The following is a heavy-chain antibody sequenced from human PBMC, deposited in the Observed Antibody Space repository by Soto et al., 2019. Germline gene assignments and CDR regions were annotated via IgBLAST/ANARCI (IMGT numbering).Heavy chain of an antibody. Sequence: QITLKESGPSPVKPTQTLTVTCTFSGFSLSNSGVGVAWIRQPPGKALEWLALIYGDNDKRYSPSLKTRLTXXXXXXXXXXXXXXXXXXXXXXXXXXXXXXXXXXXXHXDAGTSQVFDSWGQGTLVTVSS. D-gene: IGHD1-1*01. V-gene: IGHV2-5*02. CDR1: GFSLSNSGVG. CDR3: XXXXXXXXXHXDAGTSQVFDS. CDR2: IYGDNDK. J-gene: IGHJ4*02.